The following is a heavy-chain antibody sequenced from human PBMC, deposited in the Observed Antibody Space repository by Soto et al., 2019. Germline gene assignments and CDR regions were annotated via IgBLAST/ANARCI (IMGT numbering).Heavy chain of an antibody. Sequence: ASVKVSCKASGYTFTSYAMHWVRQAPGQRLEWMGWINAGNGNTKYSQKFQGRVTITRDTSASTAYMELSSLRSEDTAVYYCARDWAPVVVAAIDAFDIWGQGIMVTVS. D-gene: IGHD2-15*01. V-gene: IGHV1-3*01. CDR3: ARDWAPVVVAAIDAFDI. CDR1: GYTFTSYA. J-gene: IGHJ3*02. CDR2: INAGNGNT.